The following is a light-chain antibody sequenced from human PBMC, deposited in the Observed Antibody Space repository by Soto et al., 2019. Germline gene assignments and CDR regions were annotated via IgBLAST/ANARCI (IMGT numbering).Light chain of an antibody. J-gene: IGKJ1*01. CDR2: GAS. CDR1: QSVTSNY. CDR3: QQHGSSPPSWT. V-gene: IGKV3-20*01. Sequence: ETVLTQSPGTLSSSPGERATLSCRASQSVTSNYLAWYQQKSGQAPRLLIYGASNRATGIPDRFSGSGSGTDFTLTISRLEPEDFAVYYCQQHGSSPPSWTFGQGTKVEIK.